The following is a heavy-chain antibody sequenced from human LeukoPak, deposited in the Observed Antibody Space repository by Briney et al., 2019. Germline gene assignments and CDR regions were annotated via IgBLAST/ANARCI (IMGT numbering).Heavy chain of an antibody. D-gene: IGHD2-15*01. CDR3: AKVWCSGGSCYGTFAD. CDR2: ISSSSSL. CDR1: GFTFSSYS. Sequence: PGGSLRLSCAASGFTFSSYSMNWVRQAPGKGLEWVSSISSSSSLYYADSVKGRFTISRDNAKNSLYLQMNSLRAEDTAVYYCAKVWCSGGSCYGTFADWGQGTLVTVSS. J-gene: IGHJ4*02. V-gene: IGHV3-21*01.